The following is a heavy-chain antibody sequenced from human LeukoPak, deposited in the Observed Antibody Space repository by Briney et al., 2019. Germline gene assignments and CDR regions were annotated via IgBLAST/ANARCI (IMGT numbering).Heavy chain of an antibody. Sequence: SETLSLTCDVYGGSFSGYYWSWIRQPPGKGLEWIGEINHSGSTNYNPSLKSRVTISVDTSKNQFSLKLSSVTAADTAVYYCASGIVVVPAASRWFDPWGQGTLVTVSS. CDR3: ASGIVVVPAASRWFDP. D-gene: IGHD2-2*01. CDR1: GGSFSGYY. CDR2: INHSGST. V-gene: IGHV4-34*01. J-gene: IGHJ5*02.